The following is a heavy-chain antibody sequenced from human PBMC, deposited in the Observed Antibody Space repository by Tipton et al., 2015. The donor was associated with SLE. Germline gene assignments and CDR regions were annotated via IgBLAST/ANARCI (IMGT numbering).Heavy chain of an antibody. V-gene: IGHV4-59*11. Sequence: TLSLTCTVSGGSISTHYWSWIRQPPGKGLEWIGYIYYSGSTNYNPSLKSRVTISVDTSKNQFSLKLSSVTAADTAVYYCGRRTGLSAGAFDVWGQGTMVTVSS. CDR1: GGSISTHY. J-gene: IGHJ3*01. D-gene: IGHD2/OR15-2a*01. CDR2: IYYSGST. CDR3: GRRTGLSAGAFDV.